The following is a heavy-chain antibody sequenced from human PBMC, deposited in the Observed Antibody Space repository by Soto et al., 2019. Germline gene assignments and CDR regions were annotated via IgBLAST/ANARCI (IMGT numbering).Heavy chain of an antibody. CDR2: ITPLFGTP. CDR3: ARQFDYDTSGYYYAY. D-gene: IGHD3-22*01. Sequence: SVKVSCKASGGTFNKYAIDWVRQAPGQGLEWMGGITPLFGTPNYAQRFQGRVTISADEVTSTAYMELRSLRSDDTGVYHCARQFDYDTSGYYYAYWGQGTLVTVSS. J-gene: IGHJ4*02. V-gene: IGHV1-69*13. CDR1: GGTFNKYA.